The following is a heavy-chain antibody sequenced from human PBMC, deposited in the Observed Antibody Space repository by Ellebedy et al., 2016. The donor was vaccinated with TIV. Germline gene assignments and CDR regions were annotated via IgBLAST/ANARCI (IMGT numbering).Heavy chain of an antibody. CDR2: IKQDGSEI. V-gene: IGHV3-7*03. J-gene: IGHJ5*02. D-gene: IGHD6-19*01. CDR3: ARKDVGGSGWAIDL. CDR1: GFTFSSHW. Sequence: GGSLRLXCAASGFTFSSHWMRWVRQAPGKGLEWVANIKQDGSEIHYVDSVKGRFTISRDNAKNSLFLQMNSLRVEDTAVYYCARKDVGGSGWAIDLWGQGTLVTVSS.